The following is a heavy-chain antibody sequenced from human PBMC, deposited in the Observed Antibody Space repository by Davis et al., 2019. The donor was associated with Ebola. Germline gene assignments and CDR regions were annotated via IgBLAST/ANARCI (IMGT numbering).Heavy chain of an antibody. CDR1: GGSFSGYY. Sequence: PGGSLRLSCAVYGGSFSGYYWSWIRQPPGKGLEWIGEINHSGSTNYNPSLKSRVTISVDTSKNQFSLKLSSVTAADTAVYYCARGIAVARGGMDVWGKGTTVTVSS. CDR3: ARGIAVARGGMDV. J-gene: IGHJ6*04. D-gene: IGHD6-19*01. CDR2: INHSGST. V-gene: IGHV4-34*01.